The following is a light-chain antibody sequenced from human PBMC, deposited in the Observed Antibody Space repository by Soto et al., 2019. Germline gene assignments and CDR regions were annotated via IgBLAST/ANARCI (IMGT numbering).Light chain of an antibody. CDR2: GAS. Sequence: EPGLTQSPGTLSLSPGARVTLSCMASQIVSSSYLAWYQQKPGQAPRLLIYGASSRATGIPDRFSGSGSGTDFTLTISRLEPEDFAVYYCQQYGSSPLTFGGGTKVDIK. J-gene: IGKJ4*01. CDR1: QIVSSSY. V-gene: IGKV3-20*01. CDR3: QQYGSSPLT.